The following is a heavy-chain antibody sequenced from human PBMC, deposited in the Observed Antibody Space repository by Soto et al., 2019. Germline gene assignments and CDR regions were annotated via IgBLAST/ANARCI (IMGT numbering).Heavy chain of an antibody. Sequence: GGSLRLSCAASGFTFSNAWMSWVRQAPGKGLEWVGRIKSEADEGTTDDAAPVKVTFTIARDNSKNKLYMKMNSLKTADTAVYDCSTFGFLHHHDDYWGQGTMVTVSS. CDR2: IKSEADEGTT. D-gene: IGHD3-3*01. CDR1: GFTFSNAW. CDR3: STFGFLHHHDDY. J-gene: IGHJ4*02. V-gene: IGHV3-15*01.